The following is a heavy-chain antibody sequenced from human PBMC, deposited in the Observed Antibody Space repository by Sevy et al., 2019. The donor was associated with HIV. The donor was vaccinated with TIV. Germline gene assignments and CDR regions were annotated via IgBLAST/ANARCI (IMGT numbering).Heavy chain of an antibody. V-gene: IGHV4-39*02. CDR3: AREAGGYDYDYGMDV. Sequence: TLSLTCSVSGGTIVSSGHYWGWIRQTPGKGLEWIGSIYYNGHTYYNPSLNSRLTISIDTSKNLFSLSLSSVTAADTAIYFCAREAGGYDYDYGMDVWGQGTTVTVSS. CDR1: GGTIVSSGHY. J-gene: IGHJ6*02. CDR2: IYYNGHT. D-gene: IGHD5-12*01.